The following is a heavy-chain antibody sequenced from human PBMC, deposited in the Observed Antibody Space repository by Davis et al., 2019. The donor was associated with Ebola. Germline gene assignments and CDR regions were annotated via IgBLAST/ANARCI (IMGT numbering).Heavy chain of an antibody. Sequence: GESLKISCAASGFTFSSYWMHWVRQAPGKGLIWVSRINGDGSSTSYADSVKGRFTISRDNAKNTLYLQMNSLRAEDTALYYCARQVGDYGASGATFDYWGQGTLVTVSS. CDR2: INGDGSST. D-gene: IGHD4-17*01. CDR1: GFTFSSYW. J-gene: IGHJ4*02. V-gene: IGHV3-74*01. CDR3: ARQVGDYGASGATFDY.